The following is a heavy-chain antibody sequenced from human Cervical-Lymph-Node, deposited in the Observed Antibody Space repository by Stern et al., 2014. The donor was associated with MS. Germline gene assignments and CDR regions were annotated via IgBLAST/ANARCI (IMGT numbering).Heavy chain of an antibody. J-gene: IGHJ4*02. CDR3: ARGGRSSSYFCPDY. CDR2: IIPVFDTV. Sequence: QLVQSGSEVKKPGSSVKVSCKASGDTFRTYAFSWVRQAPGQGLEWMGGIIPVFDTVDYAQKFRGRVTITADESTTTAYMEVRSLTSEDTAVYYCARGGRSSSYFCPDYWGQGTLVTVSS. CDR1: GDTFRTYA. V-gene: IGHV1-69*01. D-gene: IGHD6-13*01.